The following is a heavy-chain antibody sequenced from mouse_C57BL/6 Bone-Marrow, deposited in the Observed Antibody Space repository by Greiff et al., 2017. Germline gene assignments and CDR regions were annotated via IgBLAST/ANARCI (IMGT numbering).Heavy chain of an antibody. Sequence: EVQLQQSGAELVRPGASVKLSCTASGFTIKDYYMHWVKQRPEQGLEWIGRIDPEDGDTEYATNFQGKATMTADTPSNTAYLQLSSLTSEDSAGYYCTTSAMDYWGQGTSVTVSS. V-gene: IGHV14-1*01. CDR2: IDPEDGDT. CDR3: TTSAMDY. J-gene: IGHJ4*01. CDR1: GFTIKDYY.